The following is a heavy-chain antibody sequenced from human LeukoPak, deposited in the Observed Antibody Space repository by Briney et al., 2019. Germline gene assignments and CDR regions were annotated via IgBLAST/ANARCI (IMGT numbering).Heavy chain of an antibody. V-gene: IGHV4-34*09. Sequence: PSETLSLTCAVYGGSFSGYYWSWIRQPPGKGLEWIGEINHSGSTNYNPSLKSRLTISIDTSKNQFSLKLTSLTAADTAMYYCARDRDGANSNWFDPWGQGTLVTVSS. CDR1: GGSFSGYY. J-gene: IGHJ5*02. D-gene: IGHD4-23*01. CDR2: INHSGST. CDR3: ARDRDGANSNWFDP.